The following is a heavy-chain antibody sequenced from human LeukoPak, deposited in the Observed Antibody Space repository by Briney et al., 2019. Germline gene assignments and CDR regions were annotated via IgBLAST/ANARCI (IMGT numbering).Heavy chain of an antibody. D-gene: IGHD6-13*01. CDR1: GFTFSSYA. CDR3: AKARLVYRNTWYDFDY. CDR2: IGGSGGTT. V-gene: IGHV3-23*01. Sequence: GGSLRLSCAASGFTFSSYAMIWVSQAPGKGLGWVSGIGGSGGTTYYADSVRGRFTISRDNSKNTLFLQMSSLRAEDTAAYHCAKARLVYRNTWYDFDYWGQGSLVTVSS. J-gene: IGHJ4*02.